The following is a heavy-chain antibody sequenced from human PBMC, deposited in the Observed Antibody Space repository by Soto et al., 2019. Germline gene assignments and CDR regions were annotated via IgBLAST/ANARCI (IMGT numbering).Heavy chain of an antibody. J-gene: IGHJ4*02. CDR2: VYYIGNT. Sequence: QLQLQESGPGLVKPSETLSLTCTVSGGSISGSPSYWGWIRQPPGKGLEWIGSVYYIGNTYYSPSLNTRVTISVDTSKNQVSLKLTSVTAADTALYYCAGQIYSSSGYYFDYWGQGTLVTVSS. V-gene: IGHV4-39*01. CDR3: AGQIYSSSGYYFDY. CDR1: GGSISGSPSY. D-gene: IGHD6-6*01.